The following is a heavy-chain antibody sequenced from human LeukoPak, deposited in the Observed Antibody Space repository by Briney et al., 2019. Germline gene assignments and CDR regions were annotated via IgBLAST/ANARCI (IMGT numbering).Heavy chain of an antibody. CDR2: FDPEDGET. D-gene: IGHD3-3*01. J-gene: IGHJ5*02. CDR3: ANGGDDYDFWSGLSSWFDP. CDR1: GYTLTELS. Sequence: ASVKVSCKVSGYTLTELSMHWVRQAPGKGLEWMGGFDPEDGETIYAQKFQGRVTMTEDTSTDTAYMELSSLRSEDTAVYYCANGGDDYDFWSGLSSWFDPWGQGTLVTVSS. V-gene: IGHV1-24*01.